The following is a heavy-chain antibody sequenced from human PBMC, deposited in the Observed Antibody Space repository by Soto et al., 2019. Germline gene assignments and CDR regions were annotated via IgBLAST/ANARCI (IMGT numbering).Heavy chain of an antibody. CDR3: ARGRYYGSGTPIKYFDL. J-gene: IGHJ2*01. Sequence: SETLSLTCAVYGGSFSGYYWSWIRQPPGKGLECIGEINHSGSTNYNPSLKSRVTISVDTSKNQFSLKLSSVTAADTAVYYCARGRYYGSGTPIKYFDLWGRGTLVTVSS. CDR1: GGSFSGYY. CDR2: INHSGST. V-gene: IGHV4-34*01. D-gene: IGHD3-10*01.